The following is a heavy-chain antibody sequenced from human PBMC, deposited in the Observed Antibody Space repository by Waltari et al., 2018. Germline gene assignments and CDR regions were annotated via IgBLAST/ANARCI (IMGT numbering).Heavy chain of an antibody. V-gene: IGHV4-34*01. J-gene: IGHJ5*02. CDR2: INHSGST. D-gene: IGHD2-15*01. CDR3: ARVNYMVVVNDGIWWFDP. Sequence: QVQLQQWGAGLLKPSETLSLTCAVYVGSFSGYYWSWIRQPPGKGLEWIGEINHSGSTNDNPSLKSRGTISVATSKNQFSLKLSSVTAADTAVYYCARVNYMVVVNDGIWWFDPWGQGTLVTVSS. CDR1: VGSFSGYY.